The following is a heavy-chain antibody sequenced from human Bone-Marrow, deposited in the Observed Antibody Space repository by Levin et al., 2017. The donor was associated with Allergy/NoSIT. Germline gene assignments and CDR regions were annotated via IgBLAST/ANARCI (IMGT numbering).Heavy chain of an antibody. J-gene: IGHJ5*02. CDR2: ISDSGNT. V-gene: IGHV4-59*11. Sequence: SETLSLTCTVSGDSMSGHFWNWIRQPPGRGLEWIGHISDSGNTNYNPSLKSRVTISADTPNSLFSLKMTYTTTADTAVYYCARGAGVPGPWGQGTLVTVSS. CDR1: GDSMSGHF. CDR3: ARGAGVPGP. D-gene: IGHD3-10*01.